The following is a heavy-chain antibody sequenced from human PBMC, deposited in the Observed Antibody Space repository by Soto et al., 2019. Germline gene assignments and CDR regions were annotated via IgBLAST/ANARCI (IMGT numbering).Heavy chain of an antibody. Sequence: QVQLQQWGAGLLKPSETLSLNCAVTGGSLSGYYWSWIRQPPGKGLEWIGEVKDGGHTNYSPSLRARVTISPDTSNNQCSLGLNSGTAADTGVYYCARGQEGVVATHWDQGSLVTVSS. CDR3: ARGQEGVVATH. J-gene: IGHJ4*02. CDR2: VKDGGHT. D-gene: IGHD5-12*01. V-gene: IGHV4-34*01. CDR1: GGSLSGYY.